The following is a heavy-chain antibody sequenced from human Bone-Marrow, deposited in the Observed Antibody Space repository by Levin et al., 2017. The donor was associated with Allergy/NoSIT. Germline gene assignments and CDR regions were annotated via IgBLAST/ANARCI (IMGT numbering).Heavy chain of an antibody. J-gene: IGHJ6*02. D-gene: IGHD4-17*01. Sequence: PGGSLRLSCAGSGFIFSRHWIHWVRQAPGKGLVWVSRINSAGSNTTYADSVKGRFTISRDNAENTVYLQMNSLRVEDTAVYFCARALYVTETTLCGMDVWGQGTTVTVSS. CDR3: ARALYVTETTLCGMDV. V-gene: IGHV3-74*03. CDR2: INSAGSNT. CDR1: GFIFSRHW.